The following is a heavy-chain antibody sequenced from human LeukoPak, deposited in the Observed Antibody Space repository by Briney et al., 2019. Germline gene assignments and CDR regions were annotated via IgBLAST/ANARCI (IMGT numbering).Heavy chain of an antibody. CDR3: ARVVMATINPFDY. V-gene: IGHV1-3*01. Sequence: ASVKVSRKASGYTFTSFNIHWVRQAPGQRLEWMGWINAGNGNIKYSQKFQGRVTITRDTSATTAYMELSGLKSEDTAVYYCARVVMATINPFDYWGQGTQVTVSS. D-gene: IGHD5-24*01. J-gene: IGHJ4*02. CDR1: GYTFTSFN. CDR2: INAGNGNI.